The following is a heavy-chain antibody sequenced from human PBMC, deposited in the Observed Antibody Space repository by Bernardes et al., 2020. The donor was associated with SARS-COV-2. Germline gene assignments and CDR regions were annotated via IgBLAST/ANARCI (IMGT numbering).Heavy chain of an antibody. D-gene: IGHD4-17*01. V-gene: IGHV3-23*01. CDR1: AVTVKNYA. CDR2: MSGTGYTT. J-gene: IGHJ4*02. CDR3: AGTKVVTPRLFDY. Sequence: GGSLRLSRAVSAVTVKNYAMSWVRQAPGKGLEWVSGMSGTGYTTYYADSVKGRFTISRDSSKTTLYLQMNSLRAEDTAVYYCAGTKVVTPRLFDYWGQGTLVSVAS.